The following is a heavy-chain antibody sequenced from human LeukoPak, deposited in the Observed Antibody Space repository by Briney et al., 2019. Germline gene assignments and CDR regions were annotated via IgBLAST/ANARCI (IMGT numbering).Heavy chain of an antibody. V-gene: IGHV1-8*03. D-gene: IGHD1-1*01. CDR1: GYTFTSYG. J-gene: IGHJ4*02. CDR2: MNPNSGNT. CDR3: ARGLQPVDN. Sequence: ASVKVSCKASGYTFTSYGISWVRQAPGQGLEWMGWMNPNSGNTGYAQNFQGRITITRNTSVSTAYMELSSLRSEDTAVYYCARGLQPVDNWGQGTLVTVSS.